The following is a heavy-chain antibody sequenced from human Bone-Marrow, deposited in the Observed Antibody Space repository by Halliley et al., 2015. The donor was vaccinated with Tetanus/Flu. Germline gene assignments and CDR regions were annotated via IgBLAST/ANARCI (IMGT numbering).Heavy chain of an antibody. CDR2: IYYSGST. CDR3: ARVPSGFPCWYFDP. Sequence: TLSLTCTVSGDSLSNYYWSWIRQSPGKGLEWIAYIYYSGSTNYNPSLKSRVTISVDRSKNQLSLKLNSVTAADTAVSYCARVPSGFPCWYFDPWGRGTLVTVSS. V-gene: IGHV4-59*01. J-gene: IGHJ2*01. D-gene: IGHD3-22*01. CDR1: GDSLSNYY.